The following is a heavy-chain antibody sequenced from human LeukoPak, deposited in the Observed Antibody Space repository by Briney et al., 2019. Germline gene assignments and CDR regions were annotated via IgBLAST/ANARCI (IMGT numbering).Heavy chain of an antibody. V-gene: IGHV1-24*01. CDR2: FDPEDGET. D-gene: IGHD6-13*01. CDR1: GYTLTELS. CDR3: ATVLHPGIAAAGTTYPDY. J-gene: IGHJ4*02. Sequence: ASVKVSCKVSGYTLTELSMHWVRQAPGKGLEWMGGFDPEDGETIYAQKFQGRVTMTEDTPTDTAYMELSSLRSEDTAVYYCATVLHPGIAAAGTTYPDYWGQGTLVTVSS.